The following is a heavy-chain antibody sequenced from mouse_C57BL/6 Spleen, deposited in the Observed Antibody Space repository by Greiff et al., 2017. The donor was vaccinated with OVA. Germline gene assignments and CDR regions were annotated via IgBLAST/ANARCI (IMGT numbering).Heavy chain of an antibody. CDR2: IGPGSGST. Sequence: VKVIESGAELVKPGASVKISCKASGYTFTDYYINWVKQRPGQGLEWIGKIGPGSGSTYYNEKFKGKATLTADKSSSTAYMQLSSLTSEDSAVYFCAREDYCSSGNWFAYWGQGTLVTVSA. J-gene: IGHJ3*01. CDR1: GYTFTDYY. CDR3: AREDYCSSGNWFAY. D-gene: IGHD1-1*01. V-gene: IGHV1-77*01.